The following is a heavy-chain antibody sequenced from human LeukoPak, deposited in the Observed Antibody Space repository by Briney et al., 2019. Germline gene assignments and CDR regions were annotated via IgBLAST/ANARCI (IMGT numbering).Heavy chain of an antibody. Sequence: SGTLSLTCAVYGGSFSGYYWSWIRQPPGKGLEWIGEINHSGSTNYNPSLKSRVTISVDTSKNQFSLKLSSVTAADTAVYYCQGFFYYGSGSYPRWGQGTLVTVSS. V-gene: IGHV4-34*01. CDR3: QGFFYYGSGSYPR. CDR2: INHSGST. J-gene: IGHJ4*02. D-gene: IGHD3-10*01. CDR1: GGSFSGYY.